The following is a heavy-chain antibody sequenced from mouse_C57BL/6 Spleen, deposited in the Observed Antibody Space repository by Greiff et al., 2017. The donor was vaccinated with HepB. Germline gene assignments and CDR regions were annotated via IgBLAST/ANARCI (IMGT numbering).Heavy chain of an antibody. J-gene: IGHJ4*01. V-gene: IGHV1-80*01. CDR1: GYAFSSYW. CDR2: IYPGDGDT. D-gene: IGHD2-12*01. CDR3: ARTYSPYAMDY. Sequence: VQLQQSGAELVKPGASVKISCKASGYAFSSYWMNWVKQRPGKGLEWIGQIYPGDGDTNYNGKFKGKATLTADKSSSTAYMQLSSLTSEDSAVYFCARTYSPYAMDYWGQGTSVNVAS.